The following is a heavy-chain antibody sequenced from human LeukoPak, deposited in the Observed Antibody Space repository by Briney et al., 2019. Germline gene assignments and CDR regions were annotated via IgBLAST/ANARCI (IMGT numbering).Heavy chain of an antibody. D-gene: IGHD5-24*01. J-gene: IGHJ4*02. CDR2: IYWDDDT. Sequence: SGPTLVKPTQTLTLTCTFSGFSPSTSGVGVGWIRQPPGKALEWLALIYWDDDTFYGPSLESRLTITKDTSKTQVVLTMTNMDPVDTATYHCAHIQREMATTKYYFDYWGQGTVVTVSS. CDR3: AHIQREMATTKYYFDY. CDR1: GFSPSTSGVG. V-gene: IGHV2-5*05.